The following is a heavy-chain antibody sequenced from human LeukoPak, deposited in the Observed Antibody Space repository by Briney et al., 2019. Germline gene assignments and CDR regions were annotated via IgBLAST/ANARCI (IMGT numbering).Heavy chain of an antibody. D-gene: IGHD2-2*01. CDR2: ISAYNGNT. CDR3: AREYCSSTSCYGVDY. CDR1: GYTLSSYG. V-gene: IGHV1-18*01. J-gene: IGHJ4*02. Sequence: ASVKVSCKPSGYTLSSYGISWVRQAPGQGREWMGWISAYNGNTNHAQKFQGRVTMTTDTSTSTAYMELRSLRSDDTAVYYCAREYCSSTSCYGVDYWGQGTLVTVSS.